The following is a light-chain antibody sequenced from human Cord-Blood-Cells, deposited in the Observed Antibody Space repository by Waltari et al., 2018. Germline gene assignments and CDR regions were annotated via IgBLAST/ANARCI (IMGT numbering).Light chain of an antibody. V-gene: IGKV3-15*01. Sequence: EIVMTQYPATLSVSPGERATLSCRASQSVSSNLAWYQQKPGQAPRLLIYGASTRATGIPARFSGSGYGTEFTLTISSLQSEDFAVYYCQQYNNWPLTFGGGTKVEIK. CDR1: QSVSSN. CDR2: GAS. J-gene: IGKJ4*01. CDR3: QQYNNWPLT.